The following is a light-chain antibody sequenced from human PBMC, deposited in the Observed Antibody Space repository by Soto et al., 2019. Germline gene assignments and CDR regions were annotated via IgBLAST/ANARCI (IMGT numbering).Light chain of an antibody. V-gene: IGLV4-69*01. CDR1: SGHSSYA. Sequence: QLVLTQSPSASASLGASVKLTCTLSSGHSSYAIAWHQQQPEKGPRYLMKINSDGSHSKGDGIPDRFSGASSGAERYLSISSLQSEDEADYYCQTWGSGTVVLGGGTKVTVL. J-gene: IGLJ2*01. CDR3: QTWGSGTVV. CDR2: INSDGSH.